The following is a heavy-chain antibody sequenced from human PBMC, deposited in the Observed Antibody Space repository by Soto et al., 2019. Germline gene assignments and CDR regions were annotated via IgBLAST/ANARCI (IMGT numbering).Heavy chain of an antibody. V-gene: IGHV1-69*13. CDR3: ARGTKGMYSSRPPPYYYYGMDV. J-gene: IGHJ6*02. CDR2: IIPIFGTG. Sequence: SVKVSCKASGGTFSSYAISWVRQAPGQGLEWMGGIIPIFGTGNYAQKFQGRVTITADESTSTAYMELSSLRSEDTAVYYCARGTKGMYSSRPPPYYYYGMDVWGQGTPVTASS. CDR1: GGTFSSYA. D-gene: IGHD6-13*01.